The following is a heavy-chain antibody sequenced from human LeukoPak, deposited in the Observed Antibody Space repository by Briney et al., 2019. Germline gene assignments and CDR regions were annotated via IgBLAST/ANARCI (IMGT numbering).Heavy chain of an antibody. Sequence: GGSLRLSCAASGFTFSTYWMSWVRQAPGKGLEWVANIKQDGNVKNYVDSVKGRFTISRDNAKNSLYLQMNSLRADDTAMYYCVRGGYGPDYWGQGTLVTVSS. CDR2: IKQDGNVK. J-gene: IGHJ4*02. D-gene: IGHD5-12*01. V-gene: IGHV3-7*03. CDR1: GFTFSTYW. CDR3: VRGGYGPDY.